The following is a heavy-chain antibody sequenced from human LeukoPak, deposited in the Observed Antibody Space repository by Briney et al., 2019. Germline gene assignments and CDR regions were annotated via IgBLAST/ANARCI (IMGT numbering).Heavy chain of an antibody. D-gene: IGHD2-15*01. Sequence: GGSLRLSCAASGFTFNSYAVRWVRQAPGKGLEWVAVISYDGSINFYAASVKGRFTISRDNSKNTLYLQMNSLRIDDTALYFCARDRRYCSGGSCYFDYFFDYWGQGTLVTVSS. CDR1: GFTFNSYA. CDR2: ISYDGSIN. V-gene: IGHV3-30*04. CDR3: ARDRRYCSGGSCYFDYFFDY. J-gene: IGHJ4*02.